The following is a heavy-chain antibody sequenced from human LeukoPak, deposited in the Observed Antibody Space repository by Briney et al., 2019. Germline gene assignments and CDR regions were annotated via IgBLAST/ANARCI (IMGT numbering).Heavy chain of an antibody. V-gene: IGHV4-59*08. CDR3: ARSEILTGLDGYYFGY. CDR2: IHYSGST. D-gene: IGHD3-9*01. J-gene: IGHJ4*02. Sequence: SETLSLTCTVSGGSISGDYWNWIRQPPGKGLEWIGYIHYSGSTNHNPSLKSRVTISVDTSKNQFSLKLSSVTAADTAVYYCARSEILTGLDGYYFGYWGQGTLVTVSS. CDR1: GGSISGDY.